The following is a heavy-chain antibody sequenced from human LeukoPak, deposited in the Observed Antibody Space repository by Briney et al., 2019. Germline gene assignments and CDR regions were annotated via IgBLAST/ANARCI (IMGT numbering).Heavy chain of an antibody. V-gene: IGHV4-30-4*08. CDR3: ARLRSLLHAFDI. CDR2: IYYSGST. D-gene: IGHD1-26*01. CDR1: GGSISSGDYY. Sequence: SETLSLTCTVSGGSISSGDYYWRWIRQPPGKGLEWVGYIYYSGSTYYNPSLKSRVTISVDTSKNQFSLKLSSVTAADTAVYYCARLRSLLHAFDIWGQGTMVTVSS. J-gene: IGHJ3*02.